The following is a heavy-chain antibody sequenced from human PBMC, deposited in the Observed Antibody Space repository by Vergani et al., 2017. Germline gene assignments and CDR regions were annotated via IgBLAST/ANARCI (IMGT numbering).Heavy chain of an antibody. V-gene: IGHV4-39*07. J-gene: IGHJ3*02. Sequence: QLQLQESGPGLVKPSETLSLTCTVSGGSISSSSYYWGWIRQPPGKGLEWIGSIYYSGSTYYNPSLKSRVTISVDKSKNQFSLQLSSVTAADTAVYYCARDYGDYWNAFDIWGQGTMVTVSS. CDR2: IYYSGST. CDR1: GGSISSSSYY. CDR3: ARDYGDYWNAFDI. D-gene: IGHD4-17*01.